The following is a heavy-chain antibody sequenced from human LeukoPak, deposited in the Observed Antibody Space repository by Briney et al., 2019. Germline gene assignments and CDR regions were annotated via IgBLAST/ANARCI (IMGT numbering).Heavy chain of an antibody. D-gene: IGHD3-16*01. J-gene: IGHJ6*04. CDR3: ARDPGYESWSPFWGGMDV. Sequence: GGSLRLSCAASGFTFSSSWMHWVRQAPGKGLVWVSRITRDGSSTTYADSVKGRFTTSRDNAKNTLYLQMDSLRDDDTAVYYCARDPGYESWSPFWGGMDVWGNGSTVIVSS. V-gene: IGHV3-74*01. CDR2: ITRDGSST. CDR1: GFTFSSSW.